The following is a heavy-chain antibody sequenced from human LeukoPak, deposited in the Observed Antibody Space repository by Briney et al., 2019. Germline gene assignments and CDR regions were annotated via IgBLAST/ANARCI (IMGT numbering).Heavy chain of an antibody. CDR1: GFTVSSNY. CDR2: IYSGGST. J-gene: IGHJ6*03. D-gene: IGHD6-19*01. V-gene: IGHV3-53*01. Sequence: GGSLRLSCAASGFTVSSNYMSWVRQAPGKGLEWVSVIYSGGSTYYADSVKGRFTISRDNSKNTLYLQMNSLRAEDTAVYYCARVDGYSSGWYPGGGYYYMDVWGKGTTVTVSS. CDR3: ARVDGYSSGWYPGGGYYYMDV.